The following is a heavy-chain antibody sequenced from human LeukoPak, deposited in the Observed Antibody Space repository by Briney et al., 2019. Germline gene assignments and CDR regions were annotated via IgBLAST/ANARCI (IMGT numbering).Heavy chain of an antibody. J-gene: IGHJ4*02. Sequence: GGSLRLSCAASGFTFSSYWMSWVRQAPGKGLEWVANIKQDGSKKYYVYSVKGRFTISRDNAKNSLYLQMKSLRDEDTAVYYCARDGALYCSSTSCLTPAAGPIGYWGQGPLVTVSS. D-gene: IGHD2-2*01. CDR3: ARDGALYCSSTSCLTPAAGPIGY. CDR2: IKQDGSKK. CDR1: GFTFSSYW. V-gene: IGHV3-7*01.